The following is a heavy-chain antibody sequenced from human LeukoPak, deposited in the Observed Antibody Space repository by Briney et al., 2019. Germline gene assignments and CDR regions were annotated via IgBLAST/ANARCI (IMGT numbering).Heavy chain of an antibody. CDR1: GFTVSSNY. V-gene: IGHV3-66*01. J-gene: IGHJ4*02. D-gene: IGHD3-22*01. CDR3: ARDLPDAYYYDISGYSQGY. Sequence: GGSLRLSCAASGFTVSSNYMSWVRQAPGKGLEWVSVIYSGGSTYYADSVKGRFTISRDNSKNTLYLQMNSLRAEGTAVYYCARDLPDAYYYDISGYSQGYWGQGTLVTVSS. CDR2: IYSGGST.